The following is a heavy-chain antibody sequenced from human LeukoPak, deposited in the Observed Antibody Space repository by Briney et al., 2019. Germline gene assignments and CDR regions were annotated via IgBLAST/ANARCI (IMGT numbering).Heavy chain of an antibody. CDR1: GFTFSSYG. J-gene: IGHJ6*02. CDR3: AKILGLLNYYYYGMDV. CDR2: IWYDGSNK. D-gene: IGHD3/OR15-3a*01. Sequence: GGSLRLSCAASGFTFSSYGMHWVRQAPGKGLEWVAVIWYDGSNKYYADSVKGRFTISRDNSKNTLYLQMNSLRAEDTAVYYCAKILGLLNYYYYGMDVWGQGTTVTVSS. V-gene: IGHV3-30*02.